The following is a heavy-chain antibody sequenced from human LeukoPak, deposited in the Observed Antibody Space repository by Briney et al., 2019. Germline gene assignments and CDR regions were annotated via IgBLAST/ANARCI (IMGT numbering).Heavy chain of an antibody. V-gene: IGHV4-61*01. CDR3: ARKVVITRVYDY. CDR1: GGSVSSGSYY. CDR2: IYYSGST. D-gene: IGHD3-22*01. J-gene: IGHJ4*02. Sequence: SEPLSLTCTVSGGSVSSGSYYWSWIRQPPGKGLEWIGYIYYSGSTNYNPSLKSRVTISVDTSKNQFSLKLSSVTAADTAVYYCARKVVITRVYDYWGQGTLVTVSS.